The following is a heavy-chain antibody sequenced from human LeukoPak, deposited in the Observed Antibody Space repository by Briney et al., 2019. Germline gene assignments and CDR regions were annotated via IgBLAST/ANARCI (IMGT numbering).Heavy chain of an antibody. CDR3: ARGKEMTRTSGYYSFDF. CDR2: VSDTGRA. Sequence: SETLSLTCAVSLGSLNSYFWTWLRQPAGKGLEWIGRVSDTGRAYYNPSLESRVTISLDTSKNQFSLKVTSVTAADTAVYYCARGKEMTRTSGYYSFDFWGQGTQVSVSS. D-gene: IGHD3-9*01. CDR1: LGSLNSYF. V-gene: IGHV4-4*07. J-gene: IGHJ4*02.